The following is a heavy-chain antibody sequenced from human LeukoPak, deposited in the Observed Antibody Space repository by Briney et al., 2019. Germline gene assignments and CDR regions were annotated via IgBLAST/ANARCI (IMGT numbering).Heavy chain of an antibody. V-gene: IGHV1-69*06. J-gene: IGHJ3*02. CDR1: GGTFSSYA. CDR3: ARVMYCGGDCYLRAFDI. CDR2: IIPIFGTA. Sequence: SVKVSCKASGGTFSSYAISWVRQAPGQGLEWMGGIIPIFGTANYAQKFQGRVTITADKSTSTAYMELSSLRSEDTAVYYCARVMYCGGDCYLRAFDIWGQGTMVTVSS. D-gene: IGHD2-21*02.